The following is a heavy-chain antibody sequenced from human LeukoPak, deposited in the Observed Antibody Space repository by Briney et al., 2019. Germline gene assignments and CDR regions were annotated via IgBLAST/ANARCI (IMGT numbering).Heavy chain of an antibody. CDR1: GYNFNTYW. CDR2: IYPGDSDT. J-gene: IGHJ4*02. V-gene: IGHV5-51*01. D-gene: IGHD2-2*01. CDR3: AILNHPAGRVY. Sequence: GESLKISWKGCGYNFNTYWIGWVRQMPGRGLEWMGIIYPGDSDTRYSPSFQGQVSISTDRSISTAYLQWSSLPASHTAIYYCAILNHPAGRVYWGQGTPVTVSS.